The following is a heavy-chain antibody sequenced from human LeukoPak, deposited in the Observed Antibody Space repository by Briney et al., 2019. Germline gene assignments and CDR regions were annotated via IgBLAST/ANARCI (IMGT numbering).Heavy chain of an antibody. CDR3: ARALITLGAAVAKGFDC. V-gene: IGHV4-59*01. CDR1: GGSFSTYY. CDR2: IYYSGNT. J-gene: IGHJ4*02. Sequence: PSETLSLTCTVSGGSFSTYYWSWIRQPPGKGLEWIGYIYYSGNTDYNPSLESRVTMSLDTSKNQFSLNLNSVTAADTAVYYCARALITLGAAVAKGFDCWGQGTLVTVSS. D-gene: IGHD6-13*01.